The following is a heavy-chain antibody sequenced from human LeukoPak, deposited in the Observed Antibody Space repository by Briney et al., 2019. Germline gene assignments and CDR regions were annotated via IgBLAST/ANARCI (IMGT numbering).Heavy chain of an antibody. V-gene: IGHV3-48*03. CDR1: GFTFSSYE. J-gene: IGHJ5*02. CDR3: ARGRDFDP. CDR2: ISGSGITI. Sequence: GGSLRLSCAASGFTFSSYEMNWVRQAPGKGLEWVSYISGSGITIYYADSVKGRFTISRDNAKNSLYLQMNSLRAEDTGVYYCARGRDFDPWGQGTLVTVSS.